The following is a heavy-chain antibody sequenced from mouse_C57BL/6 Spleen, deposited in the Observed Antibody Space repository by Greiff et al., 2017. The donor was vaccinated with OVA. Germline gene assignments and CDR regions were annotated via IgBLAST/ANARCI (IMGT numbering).Heavy chain of an antibody. CDR3: ARYLLDYYAMDY. D-gene: IGHD2-1*01. Sequence: VQLQQSGAELVKPGASVKLSCKASGYTFTSYWMHWVKQRPGQGLEWIGMIHPNSGSTNYNEKFKSKATLTVDKSSSTAYMQLSSLTSEDSAVYYCARYLLDYYAMDYWGQGTSVTVSS. V-gene: IGHV1-64*01. J-gene: IGHJ4*01. CDR2: IHPNSGST. CDR1: GYTFTSYW.